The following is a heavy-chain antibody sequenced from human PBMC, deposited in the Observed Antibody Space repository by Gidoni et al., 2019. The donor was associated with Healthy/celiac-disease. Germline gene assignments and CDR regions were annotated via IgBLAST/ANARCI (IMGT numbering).Heavy chain of an antibody. CDR2: ISYDGSNK. CDR1: GLTFSSYA. D-gene: IGHD2-21*02. CDR3: ARRVTAIGFDY. J-gene: IGHJ4*02. V-gene: IGHV3-30*01. Sequence: QVQLVESGGGVVQPGRSLRLSCAASGLTFSSYAMHWVRQDPGKGLEWVAVISYDGSNKYYADSVKGRFTISRDNSKNTLYLQMNSLRAEDTAVYYCARRVTAIGFDYWGQGTLVTVSS.